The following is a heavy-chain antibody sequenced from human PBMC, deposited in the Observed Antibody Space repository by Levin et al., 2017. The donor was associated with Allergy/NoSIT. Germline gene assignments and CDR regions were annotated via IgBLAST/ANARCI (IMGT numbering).Heavy chain of an antibody. CDR2: IIGSGGST. D-gene: IGHD2-2*01. Sequence: GGSLRLSCAASGFTFSSYAISWVRQAPGKVLEWVSSIIGSGGSTYYADSLKGRFTISRDNSKNTLYLQMNSLRAEDTAVYYCAKSRYCSSTSCLVAGWFDPWGQGTLVTVSS. J-gene: IGHJ5*02. CDR3: AKSRYCSSTSCLVAGWFDP. CDR1: GFTFSSYA. V-gene: IGHV3-23*01.